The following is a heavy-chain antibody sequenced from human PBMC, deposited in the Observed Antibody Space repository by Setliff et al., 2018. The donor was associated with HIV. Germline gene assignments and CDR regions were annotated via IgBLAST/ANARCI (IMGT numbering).Heavy chain of an antibody. J-gene: IGHJ5*02. CDR3: ARARLQGIVTAVGPRDNCLDP. Sequence: ASVKVSCKASGYSFINYGISWVRQAPGQGPEWMGWISPYTGNTDYAPRLLGRVTMTIDTSTSTAYLELRSLTSDDTAVYYCARARLQGIVTAVGPRDNCLDPWGQGTLVTVSS. D-gene: IGHD1-26*01. V-gene: IGHV1-18*01. CDR1: GYSFINYG. CDR2: ISPYTGNT.